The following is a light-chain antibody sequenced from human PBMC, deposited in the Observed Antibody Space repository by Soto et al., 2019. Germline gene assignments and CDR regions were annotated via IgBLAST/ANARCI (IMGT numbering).Light chain of an antibody. CDR3: QSYDSNLSGYV. V-gene: IGLV1-40*01. CDR2: GNN. CDR1: RSNIGAGYD. J-gene: IGLJ1*01. Sequence: QPVLTQPPSVSGAPGQRVTISCTGSRSNIGAGYDVHWYQQLPGTAPKLLIYGNNNRPSGVPDRFSVSKSGTSASLAITGLQAEDEADYYCQSYDSNLSGYVFGTGTKLTVL.